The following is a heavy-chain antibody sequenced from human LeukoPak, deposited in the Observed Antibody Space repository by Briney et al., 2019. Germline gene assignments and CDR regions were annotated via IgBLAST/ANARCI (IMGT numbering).Heavy chain of an antibody. CDR2: IYYSGST. V-gene: IGHV4-30-4*07. J-gene: IGHJ6*03. CDR1: GGSISSGGYS. Sequence: PSETLSLTCAVSGGSISSGGYSWSWIRQPPGKGLEWIGYIYYSGSTYYNPSLKSRVTISVDTSKNQFSLKLSSVTAADTAVYYCAREVSVVVAATHYYYYMDVWGKRTTVTVSS. D-gene: IGHD2-15*01. CDR3: AREVSVVVAATHYYYYMDV.